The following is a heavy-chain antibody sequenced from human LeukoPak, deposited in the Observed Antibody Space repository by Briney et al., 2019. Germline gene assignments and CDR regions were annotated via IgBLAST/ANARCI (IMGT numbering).Heavy chain of an antibody. CDR3: AREMATGPGFDY. CDR2: ISAYNGNT. CDR1: GYTFTGYY. V-gene: IGHV1-18*04. J-gene: IGHJ4*02. Sequence: ASVKVSCKASGYTFTGYYMHWVRQAPGQGLEWMGWISAYNGNTNYAQKLQGRVTMTTDTSTSTAYMELRSLRSDDTAVYYCAREMATGPGFDYWGQGTLVTVSS. D-gene: IGHD5-24*01.